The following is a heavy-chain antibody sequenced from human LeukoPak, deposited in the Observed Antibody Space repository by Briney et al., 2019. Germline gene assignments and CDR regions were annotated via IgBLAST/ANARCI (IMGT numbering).Heavy chain of an antibody. V-gene: IGHV3-30*18. D-gene: IGHD1-26*01. CDR3: AKDLAPYSGSPLDY. CDR2: VSYDGSNK. J-gene: IGHJ4*02. CDR1: GFTLSSYG. Sequence: GGSLRLSCAASGFTLSSYGMHWARQAPGKGLEWVAVVSYDGSNKYYADSVKGRFTISRDYSKNTLYLQMNSLRAADTAVYCCAKDLAPYSGSPLDYWGQGTLVTVSS.